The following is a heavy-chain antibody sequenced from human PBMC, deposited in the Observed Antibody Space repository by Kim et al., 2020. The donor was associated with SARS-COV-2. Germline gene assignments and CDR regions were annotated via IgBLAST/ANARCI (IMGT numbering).Heavy chain of an antibody. Sequence: GGSLRLSCAASGFTFSSYAMHWVRQAPGKGLEYVSAISSNGGSTYYANSVKGRFTISRDNSKNTLYLQMGSLRAEDMAVYYCARGEQQLVAFDYWGQGTLVTVSS. J-gene: IGHJ4*02. CDR1: GFTFSSYA. D-gene: IGHD6-13*01. CDR3: ARGEQQLVAFDY. CDR2: ISSNGGST. V-gene: IGHV3-64*01.